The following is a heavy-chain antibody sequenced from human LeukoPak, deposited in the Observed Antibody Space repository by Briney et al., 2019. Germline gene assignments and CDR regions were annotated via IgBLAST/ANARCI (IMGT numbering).Heavy chain of an antibody. D-gene: IGHD5-24*01. CDR2: ISYDGSNK. Sequence: GGSLRLSCAASGFTFSSYAMHWVRQAPGKGLEWVAVISYDGSNKYYADSVKGRFTISRDNSKNTLYLQMNSLRAEDTAVYYCARGGDGYNCDYWAREPWSPSPQ. CDR1: GFTFSSYA. V-gene: IGHV3-30-3*01. J-gene: IGHJ4*02. CDR3: ARGGDGYNCDY.